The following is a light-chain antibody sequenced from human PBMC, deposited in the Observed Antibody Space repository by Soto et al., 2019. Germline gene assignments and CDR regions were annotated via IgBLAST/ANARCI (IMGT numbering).Light chain of an antibody. V-gene: IGKV3-20*01. CDR1: QSVSSSY. CDR3: HQYGSHLFT. J-gene: IGKJ3*01. Sequence: EIVLTQSPGTLSLSPGERATLSCRASQSVSSSYLAWYQQKPGQAPRLLIYGASSRATGIPDRFSGSGSGTDFTLTISRLEPEDFAVYYCHQYGSHLFTFGPGTKVDIK. CDR2: GAS.